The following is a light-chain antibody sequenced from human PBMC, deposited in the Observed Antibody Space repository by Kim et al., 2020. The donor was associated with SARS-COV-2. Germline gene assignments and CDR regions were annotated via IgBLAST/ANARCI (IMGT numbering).Light chain of an antibody. CDR2: AAS. J-gene: IGKJ2*01. V-gene: IGKV1-9*01. Sequence: SASVGDRITITRRTSQGISGFLAWFQQHPGKAPKLLIYAASTLQGGVPSRFSGSRSGTEFTLSIGRLQPEHFATYYCQQLNSYPPTFGQGTKLEIK. CDR1: QGISGF. CDR3: QQLNSYPPT.